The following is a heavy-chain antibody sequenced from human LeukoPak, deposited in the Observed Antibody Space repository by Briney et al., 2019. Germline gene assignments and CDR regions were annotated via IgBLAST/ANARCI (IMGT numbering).Heavy chain of an antibody. V-gene: IGHV3-23*01. CDR1: GFTFSSYA. CDR3: ANSFVGRYYYDSSGTIPSDY. J-gene: IGHJ4*02. CDR2: ISGSGGST. D-gene: IGHD3-22*01. Sequence: GGSLRLSCAASGFTFSSYAMSWVRQAPGKGLEWVSAISGSGGSTYYADSVKGRFTISRDNSKNTLYQQTNSLRAEDTAVYYCANSFVGRYYYDSSGTIPSDYWGQGTLVTVSS.